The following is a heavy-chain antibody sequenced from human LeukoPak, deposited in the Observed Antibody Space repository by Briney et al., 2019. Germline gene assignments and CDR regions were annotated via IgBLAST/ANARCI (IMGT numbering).Heavy chain of an antibody. J-gene: IGHJ6*02. Sequence: SETLSLTCAVYGGSFSGHYWSWIRQPPGKGLEWIGEINHSGSTNHNPSLKSRVTISVDTSKNQFSLKLSSVTAADTAVYYCARFSRVFMVRGEFYYYYGMDVWGQGTTVTVSS. D-gene: IGHD3-10*01. CDR2: INHSGST. V-gene: IGHV4-34*01. CDR3: ARFSRVFMVRGEFYYYYGMDV. CDR1: GGSFSGHY.